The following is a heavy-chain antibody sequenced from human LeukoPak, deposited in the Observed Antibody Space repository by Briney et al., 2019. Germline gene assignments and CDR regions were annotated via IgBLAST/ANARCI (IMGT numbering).Heavy chain of an antibody. CDR2: NSWNSGSI. CDR3: AKGTLFGY. V-gene: IGHV3-9*01. Sequence: QTGGSLRLSCAASGFTFDDYAMHWARQAPGKGLEWVSGNSWNSGSIGYADSVKGRFTISRDHAKNSLYLQMNSLRAEDTALYYCAKGTLFGYWGQGTLVTVSS. J-gene: IGHJ4*02. CDR1: GFTFDDYA.